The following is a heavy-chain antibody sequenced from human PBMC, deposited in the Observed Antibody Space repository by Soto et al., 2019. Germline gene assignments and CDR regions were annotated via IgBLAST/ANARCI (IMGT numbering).Heavy chain of an antibody. J-gene: IGHJ4*02. CDR2: IYYSGST. Sequence: PSETMSLTYTVSDGYITSSGSYWGWERQPPGKGLEWIGSIYYSGSTYYNPSLRSRVTVSVDTSRNRFSLKLTSVTAADTAVYYCARHSFGDYGSDSWGQGTPVTVSS. V-gene: IGHV4-39*01. CDR1: DGYITSSGSY. D-gene: IGHD4-17*01. CDR3: ARHSFGDYGSDS.